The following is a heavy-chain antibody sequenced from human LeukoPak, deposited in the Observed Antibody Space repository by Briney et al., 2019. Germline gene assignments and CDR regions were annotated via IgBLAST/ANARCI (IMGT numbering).Heavy chain of an antibody. J-gene: IGHJ5*02. CDR2: INHSGST. D-gene: IGHD6-13*01. Sequence: SETLSLTCAVYGGSFSGYYWSWIRQPPGKGLEWIGEINHSGSTNYNTPLKSRITISVDTSKNQFSMKLSSVTAPGTAVYCCARGGYSSSWFRGWFDPWGQGTLVTVSS. CDR3: ARGGYSSSWFRGWFDP. CDR1: GGSFSGYY. V-gene: IGHV4-34*01.